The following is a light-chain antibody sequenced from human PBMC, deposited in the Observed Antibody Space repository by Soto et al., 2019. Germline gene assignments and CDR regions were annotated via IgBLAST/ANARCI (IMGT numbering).Light chain of an antibody. J-gene: IGLJ1*01. CDR2: EVS. CDR3: SSYAGSNNFDV. CDR1: SSDVGGYNY. Sequence: QSALTQPPSASGSPGQSVTISCTGTSSDVGGYNYVSWYQQHPGKAPKLMIYEVSNRPSGVPDRFSGYKSGNTASLTVSGLQAEDEADYYCSSYAGSNNFDVFGTGTKLTVL. V-gene: IGLV2-8*01.